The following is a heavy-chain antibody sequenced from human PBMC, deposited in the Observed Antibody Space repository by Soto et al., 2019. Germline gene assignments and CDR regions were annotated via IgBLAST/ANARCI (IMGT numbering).Heavy chain of an antibody. V-gene: IGHV4-59*12. Sequence: SETLSLTCTVSGGSISSYYWSWIRQPPGKGLEWIGYIYYSGSTYYNPSLKSRVTISVDTSKNQFSLKLSSVTAADTAVYYCARDRYGYYYGSGSYQNWFDPWGQGTLVTVSS. CDR2: IYYSGST. D-gene: IGHD3-10*01. CDR3: ARDRYGYYYGSGSYQNWFDP. CDR1: GGSISSYY. J-gene: IGHJ5*02.